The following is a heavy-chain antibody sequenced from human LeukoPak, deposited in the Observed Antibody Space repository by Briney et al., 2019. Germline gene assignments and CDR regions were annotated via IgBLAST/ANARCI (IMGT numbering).Heavy chain of an antibody. CDR3: ARVLYCSSTSCPNWFDP. CDR2: INPNSGGT. J-gene: IGHJ5*02. Sequence: ASVKVSCKSSGYTFTGYYMHWVRQAPGQGLEWMGWINPNSGGTNYAQKFQGRVTMTRDTSISTAYMELSRLRSDDTAVYYCARVLYCSSTSCPNWFDPWGQGTLVTVSS. CDR1: GYTFTGYY. D-gene: IGHD2-2*01. V-gene: IGHV1-2*02.